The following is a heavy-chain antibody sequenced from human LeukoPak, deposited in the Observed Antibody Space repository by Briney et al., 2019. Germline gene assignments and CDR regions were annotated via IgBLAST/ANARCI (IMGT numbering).Heavy chain of an antibody. CDR2: IKQDGSEK. Sequence: GGSLRLSCAASGFTFSSYWMSWVRQAPGKGLEWVANIKQDGSEKYYVDSVKGRFTISRDNAKNSLYLQMNSLRAEDTAVYYCASATPPDAFDIWGQGTMVTVSS. J-gene: IGHJ3*02. CDR3: ASATPPDAFDI. CDR1: GFTFSSYW. V-gene: IGHV3-7*01. D-gene: IGHD4-23*01.